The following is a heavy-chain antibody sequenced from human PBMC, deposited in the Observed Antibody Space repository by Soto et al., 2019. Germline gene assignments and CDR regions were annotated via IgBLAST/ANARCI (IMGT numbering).Heavy chain of an antibody. V-gene: IGHV1-3*01. D-gene: IGHD6-19*01. J-gene: IGHJ4*02. CDR1: GYTFTSYA. CDR3: ARLYSSGWYDY. Sequence: GASVKVSCKASGYTFTSYAMHWVRQAPGQRLEWMGWISAGNGNTKYSQKFQGRVTISVDTSKNQFSLKLSSVTAADTAVYYCARLYSSGWYDYWGQGTLVTVSS. CDR2: ISAGNGNT.